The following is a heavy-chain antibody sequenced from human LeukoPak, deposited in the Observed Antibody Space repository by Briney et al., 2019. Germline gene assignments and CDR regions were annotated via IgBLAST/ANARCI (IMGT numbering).Heavy chain of an antibody. Sequence: GGSLRLSCAASGLVFSSYTMGWVRHAPGKGLEWVSSSTPATDSTNYADSVQGRFTISRDNAKNSLYLQMNSLRAEDTAVYYCARDGTIAAAFVPAEYFQHWGQGTLVTVSS. J-gene: IGHJ1*01. CDR2: STPATDST. V-gene: IGHV3-21*01. CDR3: ARDGTIAAAFVPAEYFQH. D-gene: IGHD6-13*01. CDR1: GLVFSSYT.